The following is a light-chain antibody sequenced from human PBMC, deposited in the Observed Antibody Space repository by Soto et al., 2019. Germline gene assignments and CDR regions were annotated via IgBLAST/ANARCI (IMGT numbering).Light chain of an antibody. V-gene: IGKV3-20*01. CDR1: QSLSGNY. CDR2: GAS. J-gene: IGKJ3*01. Sequence: EIVLTQSPGTLSLSPGEGATLSCRASQSLSGNYLAWYQQRPGQAPRLVIYGASRRATGIPVRFSGSGSGTDFTLSISRLEPEDFAVYYCQQYGTSPTTFGPGTKVDIK. CDR3: QQYGTSPTT.